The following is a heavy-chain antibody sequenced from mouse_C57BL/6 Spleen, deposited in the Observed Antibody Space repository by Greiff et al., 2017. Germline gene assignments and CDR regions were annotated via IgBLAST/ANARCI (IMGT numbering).Heavy chain of an antibody. D-gene: IGHD1-2*01. CDR1: GFTFNDYY. J-gene: IGHJ4*01. V-gene: IGHV5-16*02. CDR2: INYDGSST. Sequence: EVQVVESEGGLVRPGSSIKFSCTASGFTFNDYYMAWVRQVPEKGLEWVANINYDGSSTYYPSSLQGRFIISGDTAKNILYLQLSSLTSEDTAMYYCARVLYDYGRGIYAMDYWGQGTSVTVSS. CDR3: ARVLYDYGRGIYAMDY.